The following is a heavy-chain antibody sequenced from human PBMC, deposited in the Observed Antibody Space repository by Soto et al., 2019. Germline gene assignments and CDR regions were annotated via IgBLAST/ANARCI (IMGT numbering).Heavy chain of an antibody. CDR1: GYTFTGYA. Sequence: ASVKVSCKASGYTFTGYAMHWVRQAPGQRLEWMGWINAGNGNTKYSQKFQDRVTITADESANIVYMELSSLRSEDTAIYYCAREGLTFGPGAVGGAFDIWGQGTLVTVSS. D-gene: IGHD2-2*01. J-gene: IGHJ3*02. V-gene: IGHV1-3*01. CDR3: AREGLTFGPGAVGGAFDI. CDR2: INAGNGNT.